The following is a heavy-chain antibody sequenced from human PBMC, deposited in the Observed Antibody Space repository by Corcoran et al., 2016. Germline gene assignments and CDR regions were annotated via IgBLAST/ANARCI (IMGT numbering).Heavy chain of an antibody. CDR3: ARGGDWNEAARVDP. D-gene: IGHD1-1*01. J-gene: IGHJ5*02. CDR1: GGSFSGYY. V-gene: IGHV4-34*01. Sequence: QVQLQQWGAGLLKPSETLSLTCAVYGGSFSGYYWSWIRQPPGKGLEWIGEINHSGSTNYNPSLKSRVTISVDTSKNQFSLKLRSVTAADTAVYYCARGGDWNEAARVDPWGQGTLVTVSS. CDR2: INHSGST.